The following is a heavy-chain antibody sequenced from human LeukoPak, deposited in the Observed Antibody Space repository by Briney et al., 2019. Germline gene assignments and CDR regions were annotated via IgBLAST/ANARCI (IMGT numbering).Heavy chain of an antibody. D-gene: IGHD3/OR15-3a*01. CDR3: ARRTGYYDGFDY. CDR2: IYYSGST. Sequence: SETLSLTCSVSGASISGYYWSWIRQPPGKGLELIGYIYYSGSTNYNPSLKSRVTMSVDTSKNQFSLKVNSVTAADTAVYYCARRTGYYDGFDYWGQGTLVTVSS. CDR1: GASISGYY. V-gene: IGHV4-59*01. J-gene: IGHJ4*02.